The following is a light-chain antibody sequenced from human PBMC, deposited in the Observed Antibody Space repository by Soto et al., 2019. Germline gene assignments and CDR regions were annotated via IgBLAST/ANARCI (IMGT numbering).Light chain of an antibody. CDR2: DVT. V-gene: IGLV2-14*01. CDR1: STDVGAYNY. J-gene: IGLJ1*01. Sequence: QSVLAQPASVSGSPGQSITISCTGTSTDVGAYNYVSWYRQHPGKAPKLIISDVTDRPSGVSNRFSGSKSGNTASLTISGLQAEDEADYYCSSYASSRLYVFGTGTKVTVL. CDR3: SSYASSRLYV.